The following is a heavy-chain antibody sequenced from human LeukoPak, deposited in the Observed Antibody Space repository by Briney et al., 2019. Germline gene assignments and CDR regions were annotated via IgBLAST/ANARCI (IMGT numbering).Heavy chain of an antibody. CDR2: ISWNSGST. CDR1: GFTFDDYA. J-gene: IGHJ4*02. V-gene: IGHV3-9*01. Sequence: GRSLRLSCAASGFTFDDYAMHWVRQAPGKGLEWVSGISWNSGSTGYADSVKGRFTISRDNAKNSLYLQMNSLRAEDTALYYCAKDMSIAAAGNPFDYWGQGTLVTVSS. CDR3: AKDMSIAAAGNPFDY. D-gene: IGHD6-13*01.